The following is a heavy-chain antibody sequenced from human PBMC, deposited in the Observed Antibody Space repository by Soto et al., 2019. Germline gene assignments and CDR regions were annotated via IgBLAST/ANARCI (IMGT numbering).Heavy chain of an antibody. J-gene: IGHJ4*02. CDR2: ISSTTNYI. CDR3: ARESEDLTSNFDY. CDR1: GFTFDDNA. Sequence: LRLSCAVSGFTFDDNAMHWVRQAPEKGLEWVSSISSTTNYIYYGDSMKGRFTISRDNAKNSLYLEMNSLRAEDTAVYYCARESEDLTSNFDYWGQGTLVTVSS. V-gene: IGHV3-21*06.